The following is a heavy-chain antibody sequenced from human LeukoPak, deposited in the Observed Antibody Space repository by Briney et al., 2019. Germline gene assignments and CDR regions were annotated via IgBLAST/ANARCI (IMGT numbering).Heavy chain of an antibody. V-gene: IGHV3-7*04. D-gene: IGHD3-22*01. CDR1: GFAFSNYL. Sequence: GGSLRLSCEASGFAFSNYLMTWVRQAPGKGLEWVVNIKKDGSEQNYVDSVKGRFTISRDNAKNSLYLQMNSLRAEDTAVYYCAGSSSGHDGSGYRPFDYWGQGTLVTVSS. CDR2: IKKDGSEQ. CDR3: AGSSSGHDGSGYRPFDY. J-gene: IGHJ4*02.